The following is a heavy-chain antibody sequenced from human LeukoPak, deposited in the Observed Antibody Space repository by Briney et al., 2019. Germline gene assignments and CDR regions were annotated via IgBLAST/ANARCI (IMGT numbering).Heavy chain of an antibody. CDR2: IIPIFGTA. CDR3: ATSHGSWPPGAFDI. J-gene: IGHJ3*02. CDR1: GYTFTSYG. Sequence: GASVKVSCKASGYTFTSYGISWVRQAPGQGLEWMGGIIPIFGTANYAQKFQGRVTITADESTSTAYMELRSLRSDDTAVYYCATSHGSWPPGAFDIWGQGTMVTVSS. D-gene: IGHD6-13*01. V-gene: IGHV1-69*13.